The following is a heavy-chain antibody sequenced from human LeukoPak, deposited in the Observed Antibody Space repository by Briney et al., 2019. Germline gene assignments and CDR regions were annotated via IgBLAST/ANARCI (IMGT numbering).Heavy chain of an antibody. J-gene: IGHJ5*02. D-gene: IGHD3-22*01. Sequence: GGSLRLSCAASGFTFSDYGIHWVRLAPGKGLEWVGVTSSDGSNKFYADSVKGRFTVSRDNSKNTLYLQMSSLRAEDTAVYYCARDNDPDYSSSPGWFDLWGQGTLATVSS. CDR2: TSSDGSNK. V-gene: IGHV3-30*06. CDR3: ARDNDPDYSSSPGWFDL. CDR1: GFTFSDYG.